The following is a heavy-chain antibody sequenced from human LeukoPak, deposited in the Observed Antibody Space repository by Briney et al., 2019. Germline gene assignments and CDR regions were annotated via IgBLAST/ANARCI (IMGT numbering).Heavy chain of an antibody. Sequence: SVKVSCKASGGTFSSYAISWVRQAPGQGLEWMGGIIPIFGTANYAQKFQGRVTITADKSTNTAFMELSSLRSEDTAVYYCARAADYYDSSGSYYYMDVWGKGTTVTISS. CDR2: IIPIFGTA. CDR1: GGTFSSYA. V-gene: IGHV1-69*06. D-gene: IGHD3-22*01. J-gene: IGHJ6*03. CDR3: ARAADYYDSSGSYYYMDV.